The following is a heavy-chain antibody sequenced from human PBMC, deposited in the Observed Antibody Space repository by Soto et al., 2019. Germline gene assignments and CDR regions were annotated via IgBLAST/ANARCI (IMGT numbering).Heavy chain of an antibody. J-gene: IGHJ4*02. CDR2: IIPILGIA. D-gene: IGHD1-26*01. V-gene: IGHV1-69*08. CDR3: ARDGAELLPFDY. Sequence: QVQLVQSGAEVKKPGSSVKVSCKASGGTFSSYTISWVRQAPGQGLEWMGRIIPILGIANYAQKFQGRVTITADKSTSTAYMELSSLRSEDTAVYYCARDGAELLPFDYWGQGTLVTVSS. CDR1: GGTFSSYT.